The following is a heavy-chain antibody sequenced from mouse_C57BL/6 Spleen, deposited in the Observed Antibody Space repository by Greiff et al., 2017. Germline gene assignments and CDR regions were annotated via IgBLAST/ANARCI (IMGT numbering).Heavy chain of an antibody. CDR2: INPNNGGT. D-gene: IGHD1-1*01. J-gene: IGHJ3*01. CDR3: ARDYGSSYWFAY. Sequence: VQLQQSGPELVKPGASVKISCKASGYTFTDYYMNWVKQSHGKSLEWIGDINPNNGGTSYNQKFKGKATLTVDKSSSTAYMELRSRTSEDSAVYYCARDYGSSYWFAYWGQGTLVTVSA. CDR1: GYTFTDYY. V-gene: IGHV1-26*01.